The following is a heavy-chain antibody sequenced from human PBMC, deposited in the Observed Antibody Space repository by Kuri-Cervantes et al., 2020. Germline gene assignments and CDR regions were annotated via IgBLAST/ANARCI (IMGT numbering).Heavy chain of an antibody. Sequence: GGSLRLSCEASGFTFSFYSVNWVRQAPGKGLEWVSYITSTSSTVYYADSVKGRFTISRDNAKNSLYLQMNSLRAEDTAVYYCAKLAPAGDDYWGQGTLVTVSS. D-gene: IGHD3-10*01. J-gene: IGHJ4*02. V-gene: IGHV3-48*01. CDR1: GFTFSFYS. CDR2: ITSTSSTV. CDR3: AKLAPAGDDY.